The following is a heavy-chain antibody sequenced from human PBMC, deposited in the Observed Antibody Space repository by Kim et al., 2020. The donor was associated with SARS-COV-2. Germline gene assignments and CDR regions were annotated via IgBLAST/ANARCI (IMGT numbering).Heavy chain of an antibody. CDR3: ARHIYDFWSGYLP. Sequence: SETLSLTCTVSGGSISSSSYYWGWIRQPPGKGLEWIGSIYYSGSTYYNPSLKSRVTISVDTSKNQFSLKLSSVTAADTAVYYCARHIYDFWSGYLPWGQGTLVTVSS. D-gene: IGHD3-3*01. CDR2: IYYSGST. J-gene: IGHJ4*02. V-gene: IGHV4-39*01. CDR1: GGSISSSSYY.